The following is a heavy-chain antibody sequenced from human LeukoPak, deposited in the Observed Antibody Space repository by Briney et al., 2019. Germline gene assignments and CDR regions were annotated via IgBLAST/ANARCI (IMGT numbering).Heavy chain of an antibody. D-gene: IGHD4-23*01. J-gene: IGHJ4*02. CDR1: GFTFSSYW. Sequence: GGSLRLSCAAPGFTFSSYWMHWVRQAPGKGLVWVSRINSDESTINYADSVKGRFTISRDNAENTLYLQMNSLRAEDTAVYYCASGYSSDYGGNAYWGQGTLVTVSS. CDR2: INSDESTI. V-gene: IGHV3-74*01. CDR3: ASGYSSDYGGNAY.